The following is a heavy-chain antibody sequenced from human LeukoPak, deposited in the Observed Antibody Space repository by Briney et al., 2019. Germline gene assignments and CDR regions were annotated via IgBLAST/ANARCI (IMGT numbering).Heavy chain of an antibody. CDR2: INPNSGGT. CDR1: GYTFTGYY. CDR3: ARASLPYSSSSWFDP. D-gene: IGHD6-6*01. Sequence: GASVKVSCKASGYTFTGYYMHWVRQAPGQGVEWMGWINPNSGGTNYAQKFQGRVTMTRDTSISTAYMELSRLRSDDTAVYYCARASLPYSSSSWFDPWGQGTLVTVSS. J-gene: IGHJ5*02. V-gene: IGHV1-2*02.